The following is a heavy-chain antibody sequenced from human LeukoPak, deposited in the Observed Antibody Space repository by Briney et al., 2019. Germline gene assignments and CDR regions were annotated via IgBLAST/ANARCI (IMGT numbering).Heavy chain of an antibody. Sequence: SPTLSPACTVSAASITSHCWASSRHPPGEGRGCIGFISHSGTSSYSRSLQSRATMSVDPSKNQFSLNLSSVTAADRALYYCARIKGVGAIYFDDWGQGTLVTVSS. V-gene: IGHV4-59*07. J-gene: IGHJ4*02. D-gene: IGHD1-26*01. CDR2: ISHSGTS. CDR3: ARIKGVGAIYFDD. CDR1: AASITSHC.